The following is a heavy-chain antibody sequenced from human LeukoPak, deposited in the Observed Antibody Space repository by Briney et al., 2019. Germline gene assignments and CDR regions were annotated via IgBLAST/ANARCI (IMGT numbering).Heavy chain of an antibody. CDR1: GFTFSSYW. V-gene: IGHV3-74*01. J-gene: IGHJ1*01. CDR3: ARAPSEIGGYYPEYFRH. D-gene: IGHD3-22*01. CDR2: IKSDGST. Sequence: GGSLRLSCAAAGFTFSSYWMHWVRQAPGKGLVCVSRIKSDGSTNYADSVKGRFTISRDNAKNTVSLQMNSLRAEDTGVYYCARAPSEIGGYYPEYFRHWGQGTLVTVSS.